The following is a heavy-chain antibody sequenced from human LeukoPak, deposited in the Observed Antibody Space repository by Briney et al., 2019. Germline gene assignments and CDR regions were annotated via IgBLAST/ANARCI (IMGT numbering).Heavy chain of an antibody. Sequence: GGSLRLSCVASGFTFSDYAMAWVRQAPGEGLEWVSAITSGGDHTYYAGSVRGRFSISRDNSKNTLYLQMNGLTAEDTALYFCAKDGLSYDTSAHVYYFDYWGQGTLVAVSS. V-gene: IGHV3-23*01. CDR1: GFTFSDYA. CDR2: ITSGGDHT. J-gene: IGHJ4*02. D-gene: IGHD3-22*01. CDR3: AKDGLSYDTSAHVYYFDY.